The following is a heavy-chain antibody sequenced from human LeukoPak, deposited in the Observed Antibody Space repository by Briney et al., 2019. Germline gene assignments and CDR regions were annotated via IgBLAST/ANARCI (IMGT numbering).Heavy chain of an antibody. CDR2: IYYSGST. J-gene: IGHJ4*02. CDR1: GGSISSYY. D-gene: IGHD2-2*01. Sequence: SETLSLTCTVSGGSISSYYWSWIRQPPGKGVEWIGYIYYSGSTNYNPSLKSRVTLSVDTSKNQFSLKLSSVTDADTAVYYCACGVVPAALIDYWGQGPLVPVSS. CDR3: ACGVVPAALIDY. V-gene: IGHV4-59*08.